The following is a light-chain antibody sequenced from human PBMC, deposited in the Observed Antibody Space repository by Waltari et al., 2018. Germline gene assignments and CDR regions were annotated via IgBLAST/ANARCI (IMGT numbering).Light chain of an antibody. J-gene: IGKJ2*03. V-gene: IGKV3-15*01. CDR1: QSVSSSY. Sequence: EIVLTQSPGTLSLSPGERATLSRRASQSVSSSYLAWYPQKPGQAPRLLIYGASNRAAGIPARFSGSGSGTEFTLTISSLQSEDFALYHCQQYSNWPPYSFGQGTKLEIK. CDR3: QQYSNWPPYS. CDR2: GAS.